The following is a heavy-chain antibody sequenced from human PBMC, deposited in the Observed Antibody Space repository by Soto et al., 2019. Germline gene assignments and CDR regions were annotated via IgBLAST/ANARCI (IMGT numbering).Heavy chain of an antibody. J-gene: IGHJ6*02. CDR1: GGTFSSYA. D-gene: IGHD3-22*01. V-gene: IGHV1-69*13. CDR2: HIPIFGTA. CDR3: ARHVTIIVVVRPHPYGTDV. Sequence: GASVKVSCKASGGTFSSYAMSWVRQAPGQGLEWMGGHIPIFGTAKYAQKFQGSFTITADESTSTAYRELSSMRSEDTSVYYCARHVTIIVVVRPHPYGTDVWGQGATVNVSS.